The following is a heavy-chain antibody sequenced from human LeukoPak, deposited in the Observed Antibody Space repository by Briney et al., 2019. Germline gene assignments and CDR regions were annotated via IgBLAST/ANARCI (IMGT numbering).Heavy chain of an antibody. Sequence: SETLSLTCTVSGGSISSYYWSWIRQPAGKGLEWIGRIYTSGSTNYNPSLKSRVTISVDTSKNQFSLKLSSVTAADTAVYYCARHPLGYCSITSCPSDYGMDVWGQGTTVTVSS. V-gene: IGHV4-4*07. D-gene: IGHD2-2*01. CDR1: GGSISSYY. CDR2: IYTSGST. CDR3: ARHPLGYCSITSCPSDYGMDV. J-gene: IGHJ6*02.